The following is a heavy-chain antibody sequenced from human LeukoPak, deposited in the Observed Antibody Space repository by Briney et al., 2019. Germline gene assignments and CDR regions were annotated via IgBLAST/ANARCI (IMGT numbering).Heavy chain of an antibody. CDR3: AKAKWELPQFAFDI. Sequence: GRSLRLSCAPSGLMFNDYALHWVRQAPGKGLEWVSSISWNSGNMYYVDSVKGRFTISRDNAKNSLSLQMNSLKPEDTALYYCAKAKWELPQFAFDIWGQGTMVTVSS. CDR1: GLMFNDYA. J-gene: IGHJ3*02. CDR2: ISWNSGNM. V-gene: IGHV3-9*01. D-gene: IGHD1-26*01.